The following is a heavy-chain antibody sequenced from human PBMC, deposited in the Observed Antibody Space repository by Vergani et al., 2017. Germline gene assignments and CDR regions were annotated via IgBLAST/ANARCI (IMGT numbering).Heavy chain of an antibody. D-gene: IGHD6-6*01. V-gene: IGHV4-34*01. Sequence: QVQLQQWGAGLLKPSETLSLTCAVYGGSFSGYYWSWIRQPPGKGLEWIGSIYHSGSTNYNPSLKSRVTISVDTSKNQFSLKLSSVTAADTAVYYCARYYRSSPIDYWGQGTLVTVSS. CDR2: IYHSGST. J-gene: IGHJ4*02. CDR1: GGSFSGYY. CDR3: ARYYRSSPIDY.